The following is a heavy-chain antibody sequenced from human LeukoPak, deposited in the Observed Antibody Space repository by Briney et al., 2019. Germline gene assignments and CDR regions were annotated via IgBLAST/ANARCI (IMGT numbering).Heavy chain of an antibody. V-gene: IGHV3-48*01. CDR3: ARDFAREFTIDY. Sequence: GGSLRLSCAASGFTFSNCNMNWVRQPPGKGLQWVSYISSSSNIIYYADSVKGRFTISRDNAKNSLFLQMNSLRAEDTAVYYCARDFAREFTIDYWGQGTLVTVSS. D-gene: IGHD3-10*01. J-gene: IGHJ4*02. CDR2: ISSSSNII. CDR1: GFTFSNCN.